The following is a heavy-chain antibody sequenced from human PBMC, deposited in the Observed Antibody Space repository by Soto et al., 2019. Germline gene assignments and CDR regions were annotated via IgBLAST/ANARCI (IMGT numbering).Heavy chain of an antibody. V-gene: IGHV1-46*01. J-gene: IGHJ4*02. CDR3: ARDKSKYYNSRVSPV. D-gene: IGHD3-22*01. CDR2: INPAGGST. CDR1: GYSFSNSY. Sequence: GASVKVSCKAYGYSFSNSYVVWVRQAPGQGLEWMGVINPAGGSTSYAQKFQDRVTMTRDMSTSTVYLDLNSLRAEDTAVYYCARDKSKYYNSRVSPVWGQEPLVPFPS.